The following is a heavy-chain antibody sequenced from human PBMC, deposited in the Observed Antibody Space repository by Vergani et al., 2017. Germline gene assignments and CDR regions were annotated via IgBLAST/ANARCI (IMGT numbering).Heavy chain of an antibody. V-gene: IGHV3-23*01. J-gene: IGHJ6*02. CDR2: ISAGASTA. CDR1: GFTFGSYA. CDR3: AKVHLSGTLFSYYGMDV. Sequence: EVQLLESGGDLVHPGESLRLSCAASGFTFGSYAMNWVRQAQGKGLEWVSGISAGASTAYHADSVKGRFTISRDNSKNTLYLQLNSLRAEDTAVYYCAKVHLSGTLFSYYGMDVWGHGTTVTVSS. D-gene: IGHD3-10*01.